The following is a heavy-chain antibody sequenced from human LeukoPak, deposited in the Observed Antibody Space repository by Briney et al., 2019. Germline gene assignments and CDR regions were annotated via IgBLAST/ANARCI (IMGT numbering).Heavy chain of an antibody. CDR3: ARVRIGYDSSGYWFDY. D-gene: IGHD3-22*01. J-gene: IGHJ4*02. CDR1: GGSFSGYY. V-gene: IGHV4-34*01. CDR2: INHSGST. Sequence: SETLSLTCAVYGGSFSGYYWSWIRQPPGKGLEWIGEINHSGSTNYNPSLKSRVTISVDTSKNQFSLKLGSVTAADTAVYYCARVRIGYDSSGYWFDYWGQGTLVTVSS.